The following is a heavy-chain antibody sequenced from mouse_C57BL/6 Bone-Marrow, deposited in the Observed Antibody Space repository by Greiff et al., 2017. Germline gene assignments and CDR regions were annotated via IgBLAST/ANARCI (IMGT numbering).Heavy chain of an antibody. CDR2: IYPRDGST. Sequence: VKLMESDAELVKPGASVKISCKVSGYTFTDHTIHWMKQRPEQGLEWIGYIYPRDGSTKYNEKFKGKATLTADKSSSTAYMQRNSLTSEDSAVYFCARGEVVYDEGMDYWGQGTSVTVSS. CDR3: ARGEVVYDEGMDY. V-gene: IGHV1-78*01. CDR1: GYTFTDHT. D-gene: IGHD2-3*01. J-gene: IGHJ4*01.